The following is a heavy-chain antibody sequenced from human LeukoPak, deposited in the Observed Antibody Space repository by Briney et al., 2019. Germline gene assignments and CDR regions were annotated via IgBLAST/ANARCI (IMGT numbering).Heavy chain of an antibody. J-gene: IGHJ4*02. CDR3: ARGGVEMATITRLDY. D-gene: IGHD5-24*01. CDR2: INPSGGST. V-gene: IGHV1-46*01. CDR1: VYTFTSYY. Sequence: ASVKVSCKASVYTFTSYYMHWVRQAPGQGLEWMGIINPSGGSTSYAQKFQGRVTMTRDMSTSTVYMELSSLRSEDTAVYYCARGGVEMATITRLDYWGQGTLVTVSS.